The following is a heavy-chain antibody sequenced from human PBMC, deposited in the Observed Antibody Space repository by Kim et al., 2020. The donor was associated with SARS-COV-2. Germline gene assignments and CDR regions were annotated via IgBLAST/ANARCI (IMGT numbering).Heavy chain of an antibody. CDR3: AKLQLWLTGYYYYGMDV. CDR1: GFTFSSYG. CDR2: ISYDGSNK. V-gene: IGHV3-30*18. Sequence: GGSLRLSCAASGFTFSSYGMHWVRQAPGKGLEWVAVISYDGSNKYYADSVKGRFTISRDNSKNTLYLQMNSLRAEDTAVYYCAKLQLWLTGYYYYGMDVWGQGTTVTVSS. D-gene: IGHD5-18*01. J-gene: IGHJ6*02.